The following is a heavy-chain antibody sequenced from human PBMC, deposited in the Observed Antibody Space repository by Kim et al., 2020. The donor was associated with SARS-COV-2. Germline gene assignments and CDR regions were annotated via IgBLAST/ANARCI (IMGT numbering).Heavy chain of an antibody. CDR3: AKTVSSTWEFGGKGFLDY. V-gene: IGHV3-23*01. CDR1: GFTFSTYA. D-gene: IGHD6-13*01. CDR2: ISGGGGST. Sequence: GGSLRLSCAASGFTFSTYAMSWVRQAPGKGLEWVSAISGGGGSTYYADSVKGRFTISRDNSKNTLYLQMNSLRAEDTAVYYCAKTVSSTWEFGGKGFLDYWGQGTLVTVSS. J-gene: IGHJ4*02.